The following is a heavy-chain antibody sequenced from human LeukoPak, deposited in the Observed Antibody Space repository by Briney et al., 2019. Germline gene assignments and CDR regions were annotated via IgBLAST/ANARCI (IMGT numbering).Heavy chain of an antibody. CDR1: GDTFTGYA. CDR2: IIPISGTT. Sequence: GASVKVSCKASGDTFTGYAINWVRQAPGQGLEWMGWIIPISGTTNYAQKFQGRVTMTRDKSMSTAYMELSSLRSEDTAVYYCARVGGDGYNRNYHCHYWGQGTLVTVSS. D-gene: IGHD5-24*01. CDR3: ARVGGDGYNRNYHCHY. V-gene: IGHV1-2*02. J-gene: IGHJ4*02.